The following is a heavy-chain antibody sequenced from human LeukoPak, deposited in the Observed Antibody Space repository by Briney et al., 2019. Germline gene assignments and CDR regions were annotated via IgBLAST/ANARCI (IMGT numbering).Heavy chain of an antibody. CDR2: IYYSGST. J-gene: IGHJ3*02. CDR3: ARVGYYDSSGFTNAFDI. V-gene: IGHV4-59*01. D-gene: IGHD3-22*01. Sequence: PSETLSLTCTVSGGSISSYYWSWIRQPPGKGLEWIGYIYYSGSTNYNPSLKSRVTISVDTSKNQFSLKLSSVTAADTAVYYCARVGYYDSSGFTNAFDIWGQGTMVTVSS. CDR1: GGSISSYY.